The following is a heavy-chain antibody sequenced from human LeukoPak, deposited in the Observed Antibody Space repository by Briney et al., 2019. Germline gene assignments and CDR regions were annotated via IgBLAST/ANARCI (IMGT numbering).Heavy chain of an antibody. Sequence: GGSLRLSCAASGFTFSSYAMSWVRQAPGKGLEWVSAISGSGDTTYYADSVKGRFTISRDNSKNTLCLQMNSLRAKDTAVYYCAKVYYYDSSGYPLGGFDYWGQGTLVTVSS. CDR2: ISGSGDTT. J-gene: IGHJ4*02. V-gene: IGHV3-23*01. D-gene: IGHD3-22*01. CDR3: AKVYYYDSSGYPLGGFDY. CDR1: GFTFSSYA.